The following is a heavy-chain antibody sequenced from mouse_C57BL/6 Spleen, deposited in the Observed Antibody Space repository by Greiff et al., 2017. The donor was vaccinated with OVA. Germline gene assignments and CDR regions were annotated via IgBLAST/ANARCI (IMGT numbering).Heavy chain of an antibody. CDR1: GYTFTSYG. CDR3: ARPITTVVGGPHAMDY. CDR2: FYPRSGNT. D-gene: IGHD1-1*01. J-gene: IGHJ4*01. V-gene: IGHV1-81*01. Sequence: QVQLQQSGAELARPGASVKLSCKASGYTFTSYGISWVKQRTGQGLEWIGEFYPRSGNTYSNEKFKGKATLTAAKSSSTAYMELRSLTSEDSAVYFCARPITTVVGGPHAMDYWGQGTSVTVSS.